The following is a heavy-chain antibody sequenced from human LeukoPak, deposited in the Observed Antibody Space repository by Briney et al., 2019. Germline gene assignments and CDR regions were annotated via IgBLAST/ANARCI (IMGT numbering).Heavy chain of an antibody. V-gene: IGHV4-39*01. J-gene: IGHJ6*02. CDR1: GGSISSSSYY. CDR3: ARTGIKGNYYGMDV. D-gene: IGHD1-14*01. CDR2: IYYSGST. Sequence: SETLSLTSTVSGGSISSSSYYWGWIPQPPGKGLEGIGSIYYSGSTYYNPSLKSRVTISVDTSKNQFSLKLSSVTAADTAVYYCARTGIKGNYYGMDVWGQGTTVTVSS.